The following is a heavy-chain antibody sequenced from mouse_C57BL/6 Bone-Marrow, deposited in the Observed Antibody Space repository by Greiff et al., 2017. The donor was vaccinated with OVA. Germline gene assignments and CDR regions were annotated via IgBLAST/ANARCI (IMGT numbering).Heavy chain of an antibody. D-gene: IGHD2-5*01. Sequence: EVMLVESGGGLVKPGGSLKLSCAASGFTFSDYGMHWVRQAPEKGLEWVAYISSGSSTIYYADTVKGRFTISRDNAKNTLFLQMTSLRSEDTAMYYCAIYYSNYGAYWGQGTLVTVSA. CDR3: AIYYSNYGAY. CDR1: GFTFSDYG. V-gene: IGHV5-17*01. CDR2: ISSGSSTI. J-gene: IGHJ3*01.